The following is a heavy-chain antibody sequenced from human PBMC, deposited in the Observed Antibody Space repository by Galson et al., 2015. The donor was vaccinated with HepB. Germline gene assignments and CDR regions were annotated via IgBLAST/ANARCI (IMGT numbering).Heavy chain of an antibody. Sequence: SLRLSCAASGFTFKTHSMNWVRQAPGKGLEWVSSISHTSDYVFYAESVKGRFTVSRDNAESSLYLQMSSLRAEDTAVYYCARPLVLNGRFNPGVGPFHIWGHGTMVTVSA. J-gene: IGHJ3*02. CDR1: GFTFKTHS. CDR2: ISHTSDYV. CDR3: ARPLVLNGRFNPGVGPFHI. D-gene: IGHD2-8*01. V-gene: IGHV3-21*01.